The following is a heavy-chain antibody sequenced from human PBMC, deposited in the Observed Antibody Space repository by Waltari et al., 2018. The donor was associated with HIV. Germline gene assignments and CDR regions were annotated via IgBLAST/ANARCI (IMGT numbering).Heavy chain of an antibody. Sequence: QVQLQQWGAGLLKPSETLSLTCAVYGGSFSGYYCSGIRQPPGKGLGWIGEINHSGSTNYNPSLKSRVTISVDTSKNQFSLKLSSVTAADTAVYYCARAAQSALPYFDYWGQGTLVTVSS. J-gene: IGHJ4*02. V-gene: IGHV4-34*01. CDR1: GGSFSGYY. D-gene: IGHD3-16*02. CDR3: ARAAQSALPYFDY. CDR2: INHSGST.